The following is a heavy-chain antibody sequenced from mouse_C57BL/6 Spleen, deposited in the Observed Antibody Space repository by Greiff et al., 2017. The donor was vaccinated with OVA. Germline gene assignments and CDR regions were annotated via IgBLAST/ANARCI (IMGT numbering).Heavy chain of an antibody. Sequence: EVQLQQSGPELVKPGASVKIPCKASGYTFTDYNMDWVKQRPGKSLEWIGDINPYNGGTIYNQKFKGKATLTVDKSSSTAYMELRSLTSEDTAVYYCARAGDNGYCYFDVWGTGTTLTVSS. CDR2: INPYNGGT. CDR3: ARAGDNGYCYFDV. D-gene: IGHD1-1*02. V-gene: IGHV1-18*01. CDR1: GYTFTDYN. J-gene: IGHJ1*03.